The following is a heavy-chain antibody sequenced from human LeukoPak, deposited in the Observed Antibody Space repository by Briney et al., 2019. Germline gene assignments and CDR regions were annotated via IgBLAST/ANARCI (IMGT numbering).Heavy chain of an antibody. CDR1: GFTVISNY. V-gene: IGHV3-53*04. J-gene: IGHJ4*02. CDR3: ARGISSGWFWEFDY. D-gene: IGHD6-19*01. CDR2: IYRDGRT. Sequence: QSGGSLRLSCAASGFTVISNYMSWVRQAPGKGLEWVSVIYRDGRTYYADSVKGRFTISRHNSKNTLYLQMNSLRAEDTAIYYCARGISSGWFWEFDYWGQGTLVTVSS.